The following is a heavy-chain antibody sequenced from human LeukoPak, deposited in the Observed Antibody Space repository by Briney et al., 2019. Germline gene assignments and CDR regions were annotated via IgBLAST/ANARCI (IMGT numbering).Heavy chain of an antibody. D-gene: IGHD6-19*01. V-gene: IGHV3-30*04. J-gene: IGHJ4*02. Sequence: PGGSLRLSCAASGFTFSSYAMHWVRQAPGKGLEWVAVISYDGSNKYYADSVKGRFTISRDNSKNTLYLQMNSLRAEDTAVYYCAKVLVAGTFDYWGQGTLVTVSS. CDR2: ISYDGSNK. CDR1: GFTFSSYA. CDR3: AKVLVAGTFDY.